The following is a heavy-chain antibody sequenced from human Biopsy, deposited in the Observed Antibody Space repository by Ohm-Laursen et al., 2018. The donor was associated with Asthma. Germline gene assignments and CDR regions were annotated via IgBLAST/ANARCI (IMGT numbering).Heavy chain of an antibody. Sequence: ASVKVSCKASGGTFSSYAISWVRQAPGQGLEWMGGIIPISGIANYAQKFQGRVTITADKSTSTAYMELSSLRSEDTAVYYCARGGSYSSRRYYFDYWGQGTLVTVSS. CDR2: IIPISGIA. CDR1: GGTFSSYA. V-gene: IGHV1-69*10. D-gene: IGHD1-26*01. J-gene: IGHJ4*02. CDR3: ARGGSYSSRRYYFDY.